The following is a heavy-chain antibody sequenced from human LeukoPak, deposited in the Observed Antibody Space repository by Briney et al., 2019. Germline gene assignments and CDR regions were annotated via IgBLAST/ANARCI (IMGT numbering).Heavy chain of an antibody. CDR1: GDSLTSHF. Sequence: SEPLSLNCNVSGDSLTSHFWSWIRQTPGEGLEWIGYVFHSGTTNYSPSLKRRVATSLDSTKEQFYLRLASVTSADTAVYYCARRMATVTDAFDIWGRGGMV. J-gene: IGHJ3*02. D-gene: IGHD5-24*01. CDR2: VFHSGTT. V-gene: IGHV4-59*08. CDR3: ARRMATVTDAFDI.